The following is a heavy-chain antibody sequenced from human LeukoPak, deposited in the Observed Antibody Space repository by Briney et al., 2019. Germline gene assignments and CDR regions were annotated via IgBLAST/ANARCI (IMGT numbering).Heavy chain of an antibody. CDR2: INGDGRNI. V-gene: IGHV3-74*01. CDR1: GFTFSSYW. D-gene: IGHD3-10*01. Sequence: PGGSLRLSCVASGFTFSSYWMHWVRQDPRKGLVWVSRINGDGRNINYADSVRGRFTISRDNAKNTLYLQMNSLRAEDTAVYYCARDPTFYYGSGSFWYFDYWGQGTLVTVSS. CDR3: ARDPTFYYGSGSFWYFDY. J-gene: IGHJ4*02.